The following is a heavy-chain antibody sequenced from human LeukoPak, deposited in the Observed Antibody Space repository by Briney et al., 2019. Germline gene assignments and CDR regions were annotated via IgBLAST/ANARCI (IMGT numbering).Heavy chain of an antibody. Sequence: PGGSLRLSCAGSGFAFSAYGMHWVRQAPGKGLEWVALIWQDGTNEKYADSVKGRFTISRDNSMDTLYLQMNSLRAEYTAVYYCARWSRYSSGWYELDYWGQGILVTVSS. CDR3: ARWSRYSSGWYELDY. V-gene: IGHV3-33*01. J-gene: IGHJ4*02. D-gene: IGHD6-19*01. CDR1: GFAFSAYG. CDR2: IWQDGTNE.